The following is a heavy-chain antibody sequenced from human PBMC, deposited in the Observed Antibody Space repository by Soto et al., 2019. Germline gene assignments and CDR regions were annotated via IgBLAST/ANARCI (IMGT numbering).Heavy chain of an antibody. CDR3: ARAPPTSPSAFSARLGGMDV. J-gene: IGHJ6*02. D-gene: IGHD3-16*01. Sequence: SLTCAVYGGSFSGYYWSWIRQPPGKGLEWIGEINHSGSTNYNPSLKSRVTISVDTSKNQFSLKLSSVTAADTAVYYCARAPPTSPSAFSARLGGMDVWGQGTTLNVSS. V-gene: IGHV4-34*01. CDR2: INHSGST. CDR1: GGSFSGYY.